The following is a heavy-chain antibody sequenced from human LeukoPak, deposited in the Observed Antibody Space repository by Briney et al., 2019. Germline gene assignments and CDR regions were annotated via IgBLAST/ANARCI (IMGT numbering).Heavy chain of an antibody. Sequence: PGGSLRLSCAASGFTFSSYWMSWVRQAPGRGLEWVANIKEDGSERYYVDSVKGRFTISRDNAKNSLYLQMNSLRAEDTAVYYCARKDCSGGSCYRNFDYWGQGTLVTVPS. V-gene: IGHV3-7*01. CDR1: GFTFSSYW. CDR3: ARKDCSGGSCYRNFDY. CDR2: IKEDGSER. J-gene: IGHJ4*02. D-gene: IGHD2-15*01.